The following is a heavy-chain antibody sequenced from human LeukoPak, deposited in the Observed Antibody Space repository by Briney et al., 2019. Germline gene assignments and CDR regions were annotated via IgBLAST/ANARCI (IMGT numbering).Heavy chain of an antibody. Sequence: GESLKISCKGSGYSFTTYWIGWVRQMPGKGLEWMGIIYPGDSDTRYSPSFQGQVTISADKSISTAYLQWSSLKASDTAMYYCARHKGWSGGKGLPAAINWFDPWGQGTLVTVSS. CDR2: IYPGDSDT. CDR1: GYSFTTYW. D-gene: IGHD2-2*01. J-gene: IGHJ5*02. V-gene: IGHV5-51*01. CDR3: ARHKGWSGGKGLPAAINWFDP.